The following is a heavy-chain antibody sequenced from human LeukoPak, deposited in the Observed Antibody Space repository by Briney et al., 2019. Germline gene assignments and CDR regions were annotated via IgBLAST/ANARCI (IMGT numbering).Heavy chain of an antibody. CDR3: ATRGCSSTSCSDAFDI. CDR2: TSYDGSNK. J-gene: IGHJ3*02. Sequence: GGSLRLSCAASGFTFSSYAMHWVRQAPGKGLEWVAVTSYDGSNKYYADSVQGRFTISRDNSKNTLYLQMNSLRAEDTALYYCATRGCSSTSCSDAFDIWGQGTMVTVSS. V-gene: IGHV3-30-3*01. D-gene: IGHD2-2*01. CDR1: GFTFSSYA.